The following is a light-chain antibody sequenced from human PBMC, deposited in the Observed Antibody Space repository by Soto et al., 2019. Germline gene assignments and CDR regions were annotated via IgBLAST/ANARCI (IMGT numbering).Light chain of an antibody. CDR2: DAS. CDR1: QSVDSTS. J-gene: IGKJ1*01. V-gene: IGKV3-20*01. CDR3: QQYGRSTWT. Sequence: EIVWTQSPGTMSLSPGERATLFCRSSQSVDSTSLAWYLKKPGLDPRLLIYDASSRATGIPDRFSGRGSGTDFSLTISRLETEDYAVYLCQQYGRSTWTFGQGTKVDIK.